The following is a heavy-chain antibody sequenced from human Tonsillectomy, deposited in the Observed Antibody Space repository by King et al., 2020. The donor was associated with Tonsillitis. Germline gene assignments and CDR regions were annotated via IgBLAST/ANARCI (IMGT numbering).Heavy chain of an antibody. CDR3: ARLRYYGSGSYYPDY. CDR1: GGSISSYY. Sequence: QLQESGPGLVKPSETLSLTCTVSGGSISSYYWSWIRQPPGKGLEWIGYIYYSGSTNYNPSLKSRVTISVDTSKNQFSLKLSSVTAADTAVYYCARLRYYGSGSYYPDYWGQGTLVTVSS. V-gene: IGHV4-59*08. CDR2: IYYSGST. J-gene: IGHJ4*02. D-gene: IGHD3-10*01.